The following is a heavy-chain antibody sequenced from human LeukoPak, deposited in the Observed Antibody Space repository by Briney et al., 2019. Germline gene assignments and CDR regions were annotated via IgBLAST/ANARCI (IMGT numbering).Heavy chain of an antibody. CDR1: GFTFSSYS. Sequence: WGSLRLSCAASGFTFSSYSMNRVRQAPGKGLEWVSSITSSSYIYYADSVKGRFTISRDNAKNSLYLQMNSLRAEDTAVYYCARPGHSGSYYDYWGQGTLVTVSS. CDR2: ITSSSYI. V-gene: IGHV3-21*01. CDR3: ARPGHSGSYYDY. D-gene: IGHD1-26*01. J-gene: IGHJ4*02.